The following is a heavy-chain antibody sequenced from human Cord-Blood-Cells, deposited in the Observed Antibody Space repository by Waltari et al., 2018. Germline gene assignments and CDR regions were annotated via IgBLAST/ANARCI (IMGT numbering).Heavy chain of an antibody. J-gene: IGHJ3*02. CDR2: INHSGST. Sequence: QVQLQQWGAGLLKPSETLSLTCAVYGGSFSGYYWSWIRQPPGTGLEWIGEINHSGSTNYNPSLKSRVTISVDTSKNQFSLKLSSVTAADTAVYYCARDVADCSGGSCYHAFDIWGQGTMVTVSS. D-gene: IGHD2-15*01. V-gene: IGHV4-34*01. CDR3: ARDVADCSGGSCYHAFDI. CDR1: GGSFSGYY.